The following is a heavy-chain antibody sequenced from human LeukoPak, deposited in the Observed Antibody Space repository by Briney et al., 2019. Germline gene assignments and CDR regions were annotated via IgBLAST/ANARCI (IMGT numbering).Heavy chain of an antibody. J-gene: IGHJ4*02. Sequence: GSLRLSCAASGFTFSSYSMNWVRQAPGKGLEWIGEINHSGSTNYNPSLKSRVTISVDTSKNQFSLKLSSVTAADTAVYYCARALVRPSRGDYWGQGTLVTVSS. D-gene: IGHD3-10*02. CDR2: INHSGST. V-gene: IGHV4-34*01. CDR3: ARALVRPSRGDY. CDR1: GFTFSSYS.